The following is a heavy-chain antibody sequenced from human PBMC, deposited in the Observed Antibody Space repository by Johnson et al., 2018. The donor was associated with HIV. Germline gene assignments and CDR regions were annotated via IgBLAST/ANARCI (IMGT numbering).Heavy chain of an antibody. Sequence: VQLVESGGGLIQPGGSLRLSCAASGFTVSSNYMSWVRQAPGKGLEWVSAISGSGGSTYYADSVKGRFTISRDNSKTTLYLQMNSLRAEDTAVYYCAGGEQLVHLGAFDIWGQGTMVTVSS. CDR2: ISGSGGST. V-gene: IGHV3-23*04. D-gene: IGHD6-13*01. J-gene: IGHJ3*02. CDR3: AGGEQLVHLGAFDI. CDR1: GFTVSSNY.